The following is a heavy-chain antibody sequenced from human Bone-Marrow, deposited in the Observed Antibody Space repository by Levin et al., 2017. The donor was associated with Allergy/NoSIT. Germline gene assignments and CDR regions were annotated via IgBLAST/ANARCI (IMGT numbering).Heavy chain of an antibody. Sequence: GGSLRLSCAASGFTFSSYGMHWVRQAPGKGLEWVAVIWYDGSNKYYADSVKGRFTISRDNSKNTLYLQMNSLRAEDTAVYYCARDRISSSLFDYWGQGTLVTVSS. D-gene: IGHD6-6*01. CDR2: IWYDGSNK. V-gene: IGHV3-33*01. CDR1: GFTFSSYG. J-gene: IGHJ4*02. CDR3: ARDRISSSLFDY.